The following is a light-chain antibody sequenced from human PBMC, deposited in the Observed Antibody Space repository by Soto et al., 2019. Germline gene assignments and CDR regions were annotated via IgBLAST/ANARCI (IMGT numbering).Light chain of an antibody. Sequence: ENVLTQSPGTLSLSPGERATLSCRASHSISSYLAWYQQKPGQAPRLLMYGASTRAAGIPARFSGGGSTTEFTLTISSLQSEDFAVYYCQQYNHWPRTFGQGIKVDIK. CDR1: HSISSY. V-gene: IGKV3-15*01. J-gene: IGKJ1*01. CDR2: GAS. CDR3: QQYNHWPRT.